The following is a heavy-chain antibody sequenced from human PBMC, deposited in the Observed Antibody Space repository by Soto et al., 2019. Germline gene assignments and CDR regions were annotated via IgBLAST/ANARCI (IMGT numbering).Heavy chain of an antibody. CDR2: INAGNGNT. CDR1: GYTFTNYA. V-gene: IGHV1-3*01. Sequence: QVQLVQSGAEVKKPGASVKVSCKASGYTFTNYAMHWVRQAPGQRLEWMGWINAGNGNTKYSQKFQDKVTITRDTSASTAYMELSSLRSEDTAVYYCARGRITIFPFDPWGQGTLVTVSS. CDR3: ARGRITIFPFDP. J-gene: IGHJ5*02. D-gene: IGHD3-9*01.